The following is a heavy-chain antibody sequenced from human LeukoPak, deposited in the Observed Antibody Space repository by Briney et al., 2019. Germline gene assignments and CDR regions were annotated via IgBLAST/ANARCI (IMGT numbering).Heavy chain of an antibody. CDR1: GGTFSTYA. CDR3: ARTPQHSYYYYNMDV. D-gene: IGHD5-18*01. V-gene: IGHV1-69*05. CDR2: IIPIFGTA. J-gene: IGHJ6*03. Sequence: SVKVSCKASGGTFSTYAITWVRQAPGQGLEWMGGIIPIFGTANYAQKFQDRVTITTDAATSTVYMELTSLRSEDTAVYYCARTPQHSYYYYNMDVWGKGTTVTVAS.